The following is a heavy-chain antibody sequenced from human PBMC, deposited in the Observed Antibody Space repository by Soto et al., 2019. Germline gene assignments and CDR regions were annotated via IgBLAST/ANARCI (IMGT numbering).Heavy chain of an antibody. J-gene: IGHJ3*02. V-gene: IGHV3-23*01. Sequence: GGSLRLSCAASGFTFSSYAMSWVRQAPGKGLEWVSAISGSGGSTYYADSVKGRFTISRDNSKNTLYLQMNSLRAEDTAVYYCAKDRGPIVVVQNDAFDIWGQGTMVTVSS. CDR2: ISGSGGST. CDR1: GFTFSSYA. CDR3: AKDRGPIVVVQNDAFDI. D-gene: IGHD2-2*01.